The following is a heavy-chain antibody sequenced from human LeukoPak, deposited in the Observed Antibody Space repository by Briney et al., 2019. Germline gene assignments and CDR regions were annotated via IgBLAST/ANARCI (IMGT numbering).Heavy chain of an antibody. J-gene: IGHJ4*02. CDR1: GFTFSSYA. V-gene: IGHV3-30-3*01. CDR2: ISYDGSNK. Sequence: GGSLRLSCAASGFTFSSYAMHWVRQAPGKGLEWVAVISYDGSNKYYADSVKGRFTISRDNSKNTPYLQMNSLRAEDTAVYYCARGLLYFDYWGQGTLVTVSS. D-gene: IGHD2-15*01. CDR3: ARGLLYFDY.